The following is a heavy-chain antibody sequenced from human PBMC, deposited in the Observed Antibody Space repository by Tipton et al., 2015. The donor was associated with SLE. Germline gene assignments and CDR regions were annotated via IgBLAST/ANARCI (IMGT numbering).Heavy chain of an antibody. CDR2: IYNSGRT. D-gene: IGHD2-2*01. CDR1: GGSIRSYY. Sequence: TLSLTCTVSGGSIRSYYWSWIRQSPGKGLEWIGYIYNSGRTNYNPSLESRVTISVDTSKNQFSLKLSSVTAADTAVYYCARVPAVYYYYMDVWGKGTTVTVSS. CDR3: ARVPAVYYYYMDV. V-gene: IGHV4-59*01. J-gene: IGHJ6*03.